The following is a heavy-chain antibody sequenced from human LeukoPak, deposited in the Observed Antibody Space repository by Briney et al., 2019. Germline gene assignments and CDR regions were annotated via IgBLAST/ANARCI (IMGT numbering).Heavy chain of an antibody. J-gene: IGHJ3*02. CDR2: FYYSGST. CDR1: GGSISSYY. V-gene: IGHV4-59*01. Sequence: SETLSLTCTVSGGSISSYYWSWIRQPPGTGLEYLGYFYYSGSTNYNPSLKSRVAISVDASKNQFSLKLSSVTAADTAVYYCARQRDSSSSPRRAFDIWGQGTMVTVSS. D-gene: IGHD6-6*01. CDR3: ARQRDSSSSPRRAFDI.